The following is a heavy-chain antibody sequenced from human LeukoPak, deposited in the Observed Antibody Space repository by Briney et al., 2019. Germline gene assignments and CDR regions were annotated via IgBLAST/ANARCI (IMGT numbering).Heavy chain of an antibody. CDR2: VNPDNGVT. V-gene: IGHV1-2*02. CDR1: GYTFTGYY. J-gene: IGHJ4*02. D-gene: IGHD5-18*01. Sequence: ASVKVSCKTSGYTFTGYYVNWVRQAPGQGLGWMGWVNPDNGVTHFSQKFQGRVTMTRDTSISTAYMELSRLRSDDTAVYYCARDIGYSYGWYYFDYWGQGTLVTVSS. CDR3: ARDIGYSYGWYYFDY.